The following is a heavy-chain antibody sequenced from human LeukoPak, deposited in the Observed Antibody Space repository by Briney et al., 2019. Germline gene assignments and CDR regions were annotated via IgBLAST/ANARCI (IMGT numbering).Heavy chain of an antibody. V-gene: IGHV4-38-2*02. CDR1: GHSISSGYF. D-gene: IGHD3/OR15-3a*01. CDR3: ARQTGSGLFFLP. J-gene: IGHJ4*02. Sequence: PSETLSLTCTVSGHSISSGYFWGWIRQPPGKGLEWIRSIYHSGSTHYNPSLKSRVTISIITSKNSFSLQLSTLTATDTAMYYGARQTGSGLFFLPGGQETLVTVPS. CDR2: IYHSGST.